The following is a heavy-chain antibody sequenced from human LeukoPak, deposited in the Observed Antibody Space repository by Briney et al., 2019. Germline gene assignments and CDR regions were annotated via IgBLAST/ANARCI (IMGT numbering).Heavy chain of an antibody. D-gene: IGHD2-21*01. CDR2: INQDGSET. Sequence: GGSLRHSCAASGFTLSSYWMSWVRPAPEKGLEWVANINQDGSETDYMDSLKGRFTISRDNAKNSLYLQIDGLRAEDTAVYYCALASGLTFVDIPSPWYFARWGRGNLVTVSS. CDR3: ALASGLTFVDIPSPWYFAR. V-gene: IGHV3-7*01. CDR1: GFTLSSYW. J-gene: IGHJ2*01.